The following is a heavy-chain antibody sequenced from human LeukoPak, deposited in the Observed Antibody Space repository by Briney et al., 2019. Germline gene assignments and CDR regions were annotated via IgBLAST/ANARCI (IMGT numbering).Heavy chain of an antibody. D-gene: IGHD1-7*01. J-gene: IGHJ4*02. CDR3: ARAITPLVLELADY. CDR2: IIPILGIA. Sequence: SVKVSCKASGGTFSSYTISWVRQAPGQGLEWMGRIIPILGIANYAQKFQGRVTMTRDTSISTAYMELSRLRSDDTAVYYCARAITPLVLELADYWGQGTLVTVSS. CDR1: GGTFSSYT. V-gene: IGHV1-69*02.